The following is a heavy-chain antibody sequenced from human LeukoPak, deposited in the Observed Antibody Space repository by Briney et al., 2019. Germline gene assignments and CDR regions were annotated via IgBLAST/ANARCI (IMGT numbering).Heavy chain of an antibody. CDR1: GGSISSYY. J-gene: IGHJ5*02. CDR3: ARGGYYYDSSSYYP. CDR2: IYYSGST. Sequence: PSETLSLTCTVSGGSISSYYWSWIRQPPGKGLEWIGYIYYSGSTNYNPSLKSRVTISVDTSKNQFSLKLSSVTAADTAVYYCARGGYYYDSSSYYPWGQGTLVTVSS. D-gene: IGHD3-22*01. V-gene: IGHV4-59*01.